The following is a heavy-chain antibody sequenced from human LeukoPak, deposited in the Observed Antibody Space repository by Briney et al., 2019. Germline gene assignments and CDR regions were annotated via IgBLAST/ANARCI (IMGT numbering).Heavy chain of an antibody. Sequence: PSETLSLTCTVSGGSISSSSYYWGWLRQPPGKGLEWIGSIYYSGSTYYNPSLKSRATISVDTSKNQFSPKLSSVTAADTAVYYCARDGFTGGYCSRTSCCNEPFDYWGQGTLVTASS. J-gene: IGHJ4*02. D-gene: IGHD2-2*03. CDR3: ARDGFTGGYCSRTSCCNEPFDY. CDR2: IYYSGST. CDR1: GGSISSSSYY. V-gene: IGHV4-39*07.